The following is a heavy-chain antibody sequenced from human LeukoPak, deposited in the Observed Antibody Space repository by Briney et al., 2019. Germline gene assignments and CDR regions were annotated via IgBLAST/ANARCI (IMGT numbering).Heavy chain of an antibody. J-gene: IGHJ4*02. D-gene: IGHD4-17*01. CDR1: GYTFTSYD. Sequence: GASVKVSCKASGYTFTSYDINWVRQATGQGLEWMGWMNPNSGNTGYAQKFQGRVTMTRNTSISTAYMELSSLRSEDTAVYYCARAPPMTTVTPSDYWGQGTLVTVSS. V-gene: IGHV1-8*01. CDR3: ARAPPMTTVTPSDY. CDR2: MNPNSGNT.